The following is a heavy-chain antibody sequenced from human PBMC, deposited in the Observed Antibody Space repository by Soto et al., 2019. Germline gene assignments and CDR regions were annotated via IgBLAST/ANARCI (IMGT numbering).Heavy chain of an antibody. CDR1: RGSISRNG. CDR3: ACIMRLGQVSPYLDS. CDR2: ISYSGNT. Sequence: SETLSLTCTVYRGSISRNGWCWIGQPPEKGLEWIGYISYSGNTNYNASLKSRVTISVDTSTNQFSLRVTSVTAADTAVYYCACIMRLGQVSPYLDSWAPVGPLSVS. J-gene: IGHJ4*02. V-gene: IGHV4-59*01. D-gene: IGHD3-16*02.